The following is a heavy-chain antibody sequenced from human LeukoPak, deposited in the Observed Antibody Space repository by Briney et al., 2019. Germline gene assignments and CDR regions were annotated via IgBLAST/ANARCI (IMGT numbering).Heavy chain of an antibody. Sequence: GGSLRLSCAASGFTFSSYSMNWVRQAPGKGLEWVSYISSSRSTIYYADSVKGRFTISRDNAKNSLYLQMNSLRAEDTAVYYCARGARAKIDAFDIWGQGTMVTVSS. CDR3: ARGARAKIDAFDI. D-gene: IGHD3-16*01. V-gene: IGHV3-48*01. J-gene: IGHJ3*02. CDR2: ISSSRSTI. CDR1: GFTFSSYS.